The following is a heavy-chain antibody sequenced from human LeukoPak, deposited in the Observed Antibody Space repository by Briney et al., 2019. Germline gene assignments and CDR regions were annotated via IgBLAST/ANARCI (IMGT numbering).Heavy chain of an antibody. CDR3: ARASGPFDY. Sequence: GGSLRLSCAASGFTFSSYWMTWVRQAPGKGLEWVAHIKEDGSEKYYVDSVKGRFTVSRDNAKNSLYLQMNSLRAEDTAVYSCARASGPFDYWGQGTLVTVSS. J-gene: IGHJ4*02. V-gene: IGHV3-7*02. CDR1: GFTFSSYW. D-gene: IGHD3-10*01. CDR2: IKEDGSEK.